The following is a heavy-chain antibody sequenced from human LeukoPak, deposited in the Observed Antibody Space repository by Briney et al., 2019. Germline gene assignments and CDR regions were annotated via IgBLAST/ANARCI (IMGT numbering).Heavy chain of an antibody. D-gene: IGHD2-15*01. Sequence: SETLSLTCTVSGGSISTSSYFWGWIRQPPGKGLEWIGSIYYSGSTSTYYNPSLKSRVTISVDTSKKQFSVKLSSVTAADTAVYYCASRNYCSGGSCYRSGWYFDLWGRGTLVTVSS. V-gene: IGHV4-39*01. CDR2: IYYSGSTST. CDR3: ASRNYCSGGSCYRSGWYFDL. J-gene: IGHJ2*01. CDR1: GGSISTSSYF.